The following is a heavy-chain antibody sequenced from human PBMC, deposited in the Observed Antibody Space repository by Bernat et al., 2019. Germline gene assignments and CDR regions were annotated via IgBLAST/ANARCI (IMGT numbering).Heavy chain of an antibody. J-gene: IGHJ4*02. CDR3: ARAQTPGIAAAGNFDY. D-gene: IGHD6-13*01. V-gene: IGHV1-69*01. CDR2: IIPIFGTA. CDR1: GGTFSSYA. Sequence: QVQLVQSGAEVKKPGSSVKVSCKASGGTFSSYAISWVRQAPRQGLEWMGGIIPIFGTANYAQKFQGRVTITADESTSTAYMELSSLRSEDTAVYYCARAQTPGIAAAGNFDYWGQGTLVTVSS.